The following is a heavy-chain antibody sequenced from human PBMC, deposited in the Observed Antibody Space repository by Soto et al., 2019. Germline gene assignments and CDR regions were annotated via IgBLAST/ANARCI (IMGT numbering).Heavy chain of an antibody. CDR1: GGSISSSSYY. CDR3: ARSSGGAVPFWSGYYSRGMDV. V-gene: IGHV4-39*01. D-gene: IGHD3-3*01. CDR2: IYYSGST. Sequence: SETLSLTCTVSGGSISSSSYYWGWIRQPPGKGLEWIGSIYYSGSTYYNPSLKSRVTISVDTSENQFSLKLSSVTAADTAVYYCARSSGGAVPFWSGYYSRGMDVWGQGTTVTVSS. J-gene: IGHJ6*02.